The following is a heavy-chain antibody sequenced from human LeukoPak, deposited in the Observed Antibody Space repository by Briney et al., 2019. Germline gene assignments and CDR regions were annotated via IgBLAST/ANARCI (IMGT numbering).Heavy chain of an antibody. V-gene: IGHV4-39*01. CDR3: GKRGQTPYWYFDL. Sequence: SETLSLTCTVSGGSISSSSYYWGWIRQPPGKGLEWIGSIYYSGSTYYNPSLKSRVTISVDTSKNQFSLKLSSVTAADTAVYYCGKRGQTPYWYFDLWGRGTLVTVSS. J-gene: IGHJ2*01. CDR1: GGSISSSSYY. D-gene: IGHD1-1*01. CDR2: IYYSGST.